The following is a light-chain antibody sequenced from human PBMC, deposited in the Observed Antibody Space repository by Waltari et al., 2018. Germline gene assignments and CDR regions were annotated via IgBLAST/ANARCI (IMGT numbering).Light chain of an antibody. CDR3: NSYTSSNTLV. CDR2: DVS. Sequence: QSASTQPPSVSGSPGQSLTLSCTGTSSDIGSYNYVPWYQQHPGKAPKLMIYDVSNRPSGVSSRFSGSKSGNTASLTISGLQTEDEADYYCNSYTSSNTLVFGGGTKLTVL. V-gene: IGLV2-14*03. J-gene: IGLJ2*01. CDR1: SSDIGSYNY.